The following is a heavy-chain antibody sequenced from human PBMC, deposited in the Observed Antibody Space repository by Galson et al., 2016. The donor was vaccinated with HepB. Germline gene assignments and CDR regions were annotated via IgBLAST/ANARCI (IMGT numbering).Heavy chain of an antibody. V-gene: IGHV3-23*01. Sequence: SLRLSCAASGFTFNNYGMTWVRQAPGKGLEVVSSISRSGDSTDYADSVKGRFIISRDSTKNTLSLQMNTLRAEDTAVYYCAKDMDSAWYIHYWGQGTLVTVSS. CDR1: GFTFNNYG. D-gene: IGHD6-19*01. J-gene: IGHJ4*02. CDR2: ISRSGDST. CDR3: AKDMDSAWYIHY.